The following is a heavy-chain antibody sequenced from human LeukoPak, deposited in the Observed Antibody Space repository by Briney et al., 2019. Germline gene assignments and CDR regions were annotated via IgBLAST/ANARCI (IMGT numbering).Heavy chain of an antibody. J-gene: IGHJ4*02. D-gene: IGHD5-18*01. Sequence: SETLSLTCTVSGGSISSGGYYWSWIRQHPGKGLEWIGYIYYSGSTYYNPSLKSRVTISVDTSKNQFSLKLSSVTAADTAVYYCARDMGIQLWPLFDYWGQGTPVTVSS. CDR3: ARDMGIQLWPLFDY. V-gene: IGHV4-31*03. CDR2: IYYSGST. CDR1: GGSISSGGYY.